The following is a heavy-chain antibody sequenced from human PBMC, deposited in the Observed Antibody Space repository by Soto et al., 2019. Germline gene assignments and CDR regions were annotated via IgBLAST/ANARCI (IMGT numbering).Heavy chain of an antibody. CDR1: GGPFSNDI. CDR2: IIPLLNIA. Sequence: QVQLVQSGAEVKKPGSSVKVSCKASGGPFSNDIITWVRQAPGQGLEWMGRIIPLLNIANYAQKFQGRVTSTADRSTGTAYMELNSLRSEDTAVYYCARDSPIGSTFSGYDAIDYWGQGTLVTVSS. CDR3: ARDSPIGSTFSGYDAIDY. V-gene: IGHV1-69*08. J-gene: IGHJ4*02. D-gene: IGHD5-12*01.